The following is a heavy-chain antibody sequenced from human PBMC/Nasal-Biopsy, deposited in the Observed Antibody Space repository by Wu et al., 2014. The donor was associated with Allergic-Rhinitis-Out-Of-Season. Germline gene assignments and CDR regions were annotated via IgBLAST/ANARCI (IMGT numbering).Heavy chain of an antibody. Sequence: LRLSCAASGFTFSSYAMHWVRQAPGEGLEWVAVISNDGNHKYYADSVKGRFTIFRDNSKNTLFLQMNSLRAEDTAVYYCATHYGSGSFPDDSHYYGLDVWGQGTTVTVSS. J-gene: IGHJ6*02. D-gene: IGHD3-10*01. V-gene: IGHV3-30-3*01. CDR1: GFTFSSYA. CDR3: ATHYGSGSFPDDSHYYGLDV. CDR2: ISNDGNHK.